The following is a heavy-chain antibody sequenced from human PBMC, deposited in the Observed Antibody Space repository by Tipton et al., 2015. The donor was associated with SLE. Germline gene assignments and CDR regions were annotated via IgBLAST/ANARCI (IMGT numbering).Heavy chain of an antibody. V-gene: IGHV3-53*01. CDR1: GFSVSSNY. CDR3: ATDSSTGPINYNYYMDV. D-gene: IGHD2-2*01. Sequence: QLVQSGGGLIQPGGSLRLSCAASGFSVSSNYMSWVRQAPGKGLQWVSVLYSGGRTDYADSVKGRFRISRDTSKNTLYLEMNSLRVEDTAVYYCATDSSTGPINYNYYMDVWGKGTTVTVSS. J-gene: IGHJ6*03. CDR2: LYSGGRT.